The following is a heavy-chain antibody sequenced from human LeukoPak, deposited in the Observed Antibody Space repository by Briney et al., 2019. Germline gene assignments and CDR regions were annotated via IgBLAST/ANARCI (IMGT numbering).Heavy chain of an antibody. CDR3: ARLPSSVVVPAAIRYYYGMDV. J-gene: IGHJ6*04. CDR2: INHSGST. V-gene: IGHV4-34*01. D-gene: IGHD2-2*01. Sequence: PSETLSLTCAVYGGSFSGYYWSWIRQPPGKRLEWIGEINHSGSTNYNPSLKSRVTISVDTSKNQFSLKLSSVTAADTAVYYCARLPSSVVVPAAIRYYYGMDVWGKGTTVTVSS. CDR1: GGSFSGYY.